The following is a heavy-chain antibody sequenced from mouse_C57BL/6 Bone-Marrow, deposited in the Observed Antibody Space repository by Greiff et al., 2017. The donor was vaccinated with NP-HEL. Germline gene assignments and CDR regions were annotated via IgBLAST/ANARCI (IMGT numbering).Heavy chain of an antibody. D-gene: IGHD1-1*01. Sequence: EVQGVESGGGLVQPGGSLKLSCAASGFTFSDYYMYWVRQTPEKRLEWVAYISNGGGSTYYPDTVKGRFTISRDNAKNTLYLQMSRLKSEDTAMYYCARHPYYYGSSYEYAMDYWGQGTSVTVSS. CDR2: ISNGGGST. CDR1: GFTFSDYY. V-gene: IGHV5-12*01. J-gene: IGHJ4*01. CDR3: ARHPYYYGSSYEYAMDY.